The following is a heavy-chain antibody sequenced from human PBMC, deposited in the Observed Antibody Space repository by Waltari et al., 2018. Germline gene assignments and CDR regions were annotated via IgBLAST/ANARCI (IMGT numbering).Heavy chain of an antibody. D-gene: IGHD6-19*01. Sequence: QVQLVQSGAEVKKPGASVKVSCKASGYTFTGYYMHWVRQAPGQGLEWMGWINPNSGGTNYAQKVKGWVTMTRDTSISTAYMELSRLRSDDTAVYYCAREIAVAGTYAFDIWGQGTMVTVSS. CDR3: AREIAVAGTYAFDI. CDR1: GYTFTGYY. J-gene: IGHJ3*02. CDR2: INPNSGGT. V-gene: IGHV1-2*04.